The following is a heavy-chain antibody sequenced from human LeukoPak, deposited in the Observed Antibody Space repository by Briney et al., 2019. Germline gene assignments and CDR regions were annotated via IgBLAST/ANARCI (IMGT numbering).Heavy chain of an antibody. CDR2: IYYSGST. CDR3: ASTATHDYGDYAAFDI. Sequence: ASETLSLTCTVSGGSISSSSYYWGWIRQPPGKGLEWIGSIYYSGSTYYNPSLKSRVTISVDTSKNQFSLKLSSVTAADTAVYYCASTATHDYGDYAAFDIWGQGTMVTVSS. J-gene: IGHJ3*02. D-gene: IGHD4-17*01. CDR1: GGSISSSSYY. V-gene: IGHV4-39*01.